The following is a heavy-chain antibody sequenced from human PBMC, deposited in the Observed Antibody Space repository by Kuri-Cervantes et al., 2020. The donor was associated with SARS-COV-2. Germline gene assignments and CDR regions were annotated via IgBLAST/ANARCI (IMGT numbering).Heavy chain of an antibody. Sequence: ESLKISCAASGFTFSSYSMNWVRQPPGKGLEWIGSIYYSGSTYYNPSLKSRVTISVDTSKNQFSLKLSSVTAADTAVYYCARLGSIAAGRLALDAFDIWGQGTMVTVSS. D-gene: IGHD6-6*01. CDR1: GFTFSSYSMN. CDR2: IYYSGST. CDR3: ARLGSIAAGRLALDAFDI. J-gene: IGHJ3*02. V-gene: IGHV4-39*01.